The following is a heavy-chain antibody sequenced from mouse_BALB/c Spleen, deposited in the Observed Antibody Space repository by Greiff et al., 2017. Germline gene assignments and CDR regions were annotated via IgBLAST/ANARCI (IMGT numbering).Heavy chain of an antibody. CDR2: IYPGNSDT. D-gene: IGHD1-2*01. CDR1: GYSFTSYW. V-gene: IGHV1-5*01. CDR3: TRGGYGQVDWYFDV. J-gene: IGHJ1*01. Sequence: EVQLQQSGTVLARPGASVKMSCKASGYSFTSYWMHWVKQRPGQGLEWIGAIYPGNSDTSYNQKFKGKAKLTAVTSASTAYMELSSLTNEDSAVYYCTRGGYGQVDWYFDVWGAGTTVTVSS.